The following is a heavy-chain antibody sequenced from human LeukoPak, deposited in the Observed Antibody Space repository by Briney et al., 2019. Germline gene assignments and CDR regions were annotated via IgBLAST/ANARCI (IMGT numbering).Heavy chain of an antibody. CDR2: IIPIFGTA. CDR3: ARSYGDYDHYYYYYMDV. Sequence: ASVKVSCKASGGTFSSYAISWVRQAPGQGLEWMGRIIPIFGTANYAQKFQGRVTITTDESTSTAYMELSSLRSEDTAVYYCARSYGDYDHYYYYYMDVWGKGTTVTVSS. J-gene: IGHJ6*03. V-gene: IGHV1-69*05. D-gene: IGHD4-17*01. CDR1: GGTFSSYA.